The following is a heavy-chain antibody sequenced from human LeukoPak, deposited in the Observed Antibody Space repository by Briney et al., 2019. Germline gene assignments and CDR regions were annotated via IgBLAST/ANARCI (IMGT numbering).Heavy chain of an antibody. Sequence: GGSLRLSCAASGCTFSSYGMHWVRQAPGKGLEWVAFIRYDGSNKYYADSVKGRFTISRDNSKNTLYLQMDSLRAEDTAVYYCAKDRSGSFQFDYWGQGTLVTVSS. CDR3: AKDRSGSFQFDY. CDR2: IRYDGSNK. D-gene: IGHD1-26*01. J-gene: IGHJ4*02. CDR1: GCTFSSYG. V-gene: IGHV3-30*02.